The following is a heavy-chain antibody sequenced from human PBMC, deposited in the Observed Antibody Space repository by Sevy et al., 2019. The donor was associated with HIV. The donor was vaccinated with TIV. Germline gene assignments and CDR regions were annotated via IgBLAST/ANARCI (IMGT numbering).Heavy chain of an antibody. V-gene: IGHV3-72*01. J-gene: IGHJ2*01. D-gene: IGHD6-19*01. CDR2: IRNKAKSYTT. CDR3: AAVAADKGYFNI. Sequence: GGSLRLSCAASGFSLGDLYMDWVRQAPGKGLEWVCRIRNKAKSYTTEYAASVKGRFTIPRDDSQNSLYLQMNSLKTADTALYYCAAVAADKGYFNIWGRGPLLTVSS. CDR1: GFSLGDLY.